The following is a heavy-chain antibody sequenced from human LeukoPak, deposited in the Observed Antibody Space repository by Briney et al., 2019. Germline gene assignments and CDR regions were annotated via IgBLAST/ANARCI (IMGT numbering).Heavy chain of an antibody. CDR3: AKEAGYSSSWYGDFDY. CDR2: ISWNSGSI. V-gene: IGHV3-9*01. Sequence: PGGSLRLSCAASGFTFDDYAMHWVRQAPGKGLEWVSGISWNSGSIGYADSVKGRFTISRDNAKNSLYPQMNSLRAEDTALYYCAKEAGYSSSWYGDFDYWGQGTLVTVSS. J-gene: IGHJ4*02. D-gene: IGHD6-13*01. CDR1: GFTFDDYA.